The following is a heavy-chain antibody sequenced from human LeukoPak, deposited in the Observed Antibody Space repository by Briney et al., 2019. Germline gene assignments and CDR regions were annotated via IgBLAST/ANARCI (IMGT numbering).Heavy chain of an antibody. CDR2: INHSGST. CDR1: GGSFSGYY. J-gene: IGHJ4*02. D-gene: IGHD5-12*01. Sequence: SETLSLTWAVYGGSFSGYYWSWIRQPPAKGLEWIGEINHSGSTNYNPSLKSRVTISVDTSKNQFSLKLSSVTAADTAVYYCARGGSGYDSNPYFDYWGQGTLVTVSS. V-gene: IGHV4-34*01. CDR3: ARGGSGYDSNPYFDY.